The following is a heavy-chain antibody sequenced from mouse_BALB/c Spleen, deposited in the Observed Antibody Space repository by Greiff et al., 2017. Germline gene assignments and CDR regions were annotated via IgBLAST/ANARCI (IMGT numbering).Heavy chain of an antibody. J-gene: IGHJ3*01. CDR2: IRNKANGYTT. CDR3: ARASTMITTGLAY. Sequence: EVKLVESGGGLVQPGGSLRLSCATSGFTFTDYYMSWVRQPPGKALEWLGFIRNKANGYTTEYSASVKGRLTISRDNSQSILYLQMNTLRAEDSATDYCARASTMITTGLAYWGQGTLVTVSA. D-gene: IGHD2-4*01. CDR1: GFTFTDYY. V-gene: IGHV7-3*02.